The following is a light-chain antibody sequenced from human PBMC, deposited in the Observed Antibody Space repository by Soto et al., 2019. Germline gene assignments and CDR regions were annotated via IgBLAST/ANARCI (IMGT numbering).Light chain of an antibody. J-gene: IGKJ3*01. CDR3: QQYGSSPFS. Sequence: EIVLTQSPGTLSLSPGERATLSCRASQSVSSSYLAWYQQKPGQAPRLLIYGASSRATGIPDRFSGSGSGTDFTLTISSLEPEDCAVYYCQQYGSSPFSFGPGTKVYIK. V-gene: IGKV3-20*01. CDR1: QSVSSSY. CDR2: GAS.